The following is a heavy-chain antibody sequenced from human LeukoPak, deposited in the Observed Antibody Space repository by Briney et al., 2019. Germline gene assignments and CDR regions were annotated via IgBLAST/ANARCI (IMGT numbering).Heavy chain of an antibody. CDR1: GYTFTGYY. D-gene: IGHD3-10*01. J-gene: IGHJ6*03. V-gene: IGHV1-2*02. Sequence: ASVKVSCKASGYTFTGYYMHWVRQATGQGLEWMGWINPNSGGTNYAQKFQGGVTMTRDTSISTAYMELSRLRSDDTAVYYCARGLGGYYYYMDVWGKGTTVTVSS. CDR2: INPNSGGT. CDR3: ARGLGGYYYYMDV.